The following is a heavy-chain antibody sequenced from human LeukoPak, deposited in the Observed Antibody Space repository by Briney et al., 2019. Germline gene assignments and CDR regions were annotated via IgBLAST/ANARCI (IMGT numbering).Heavy chain of an antibody. V-gene: IGHV3-23*01. CDR1: GFTFTTYS. CDR2: ISGSGDNT. CDR3: AKSVAPYCSGGSCFDAFDI. Sequence: GGSLRLSCEASGFTFTTYSMTWVRQAPGKGLEWVSTISGSGDNTYYADSVKGRFTISRDNSKNTLYLQMNSLRAEDTAVYYCAKSVAPYCSGGSCFDAFDIWGQGTMVTVSS. J-gene: IGHJ3*02. D-gene: IGHD2-15*01.